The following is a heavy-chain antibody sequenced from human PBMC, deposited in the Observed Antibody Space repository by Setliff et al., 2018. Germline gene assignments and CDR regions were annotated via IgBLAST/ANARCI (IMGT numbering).Heavy chain of an antibody. CDR2: IQSTGNT. V-gene: IGHV4-61*02. Sequence: PSETLSLTCIVSGGSVGSGSYYWSWIRQPAGKGLEWIGLIQSTGNTNYNPSLQSRVTISIDTSKNQFSLKMTSVTAADTAMYLCAGTPARGTTWLSPFDYWGQGTLVTVSS. J-gene: IGHJ4*02. CDR3: AGTPARGTTWLSPFDY. CDR1: GGSVGSGSYY. D-gene: IGHD5-12*01.